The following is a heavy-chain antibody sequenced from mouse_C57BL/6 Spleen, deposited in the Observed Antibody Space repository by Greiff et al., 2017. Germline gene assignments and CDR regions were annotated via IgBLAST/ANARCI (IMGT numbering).Heavy chain of an antibody. J-gene: IGHJ2*01. CDR3: ARGKIYYYGSRDYFDG. CDR1: GYTFTDYY. Sequence: EVQLQQSGPELVKPGASVKISCKASGYTFTDYYMNWVKQSHGKSLEWIGDIHPNNGGTSYNQKFKGKATLTVDKSSSTAYMELRSLTSEDSAVYYCARGKIYYYGSRDYFDGWGQGTTLTVSS. D-gene: IGHD1-1*01. CDR2: IHPNNGGT. V-gene: IGHV1-26*01.